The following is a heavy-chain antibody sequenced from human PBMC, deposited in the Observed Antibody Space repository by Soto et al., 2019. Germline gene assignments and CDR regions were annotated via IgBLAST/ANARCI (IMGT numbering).Heavy chain of an antibody. CDR2: ISAYNGNT. CDR3: ARDSGVAGKTYYYYGMDV. J-gene: IGHJ6*02. CDR1: GYTFTSYG. V-gene: IGHV1-18*01. D-gene: IGHD6-19*01. Sequence: ASVKVSCKASGYTFTSYGISWVRQAPGQGLEWMGWISAYNGNTNYAQKLQGRVTMTTDTSTSTAYMELRSLRSDDTAVYYCARDSGVAGKTYYYYGMDVWGQGTTVTVSS.